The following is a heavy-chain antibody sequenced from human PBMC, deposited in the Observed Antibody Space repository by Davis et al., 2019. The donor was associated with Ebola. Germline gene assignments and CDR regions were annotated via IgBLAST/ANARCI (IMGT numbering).Heavy chain of an antibody. D-gene: IGHD2-15*01. CDR2: IWYDGSNK. V-gene: IGHV3-33*01. CDR1: GFTFSSYD. Sequence: GGSLRLSCAASGFTFSSYDMHWVRQAPGKGLEWVAVIWYDGSNKYYVDSMKGRFTISRDNSNNLLYLQMNSLRAEDTAVYYCAIPDCSGANCYSVYIKNWGQGTLVTVSS. CDR3: AIPDCSGANCYSVYIKN. J-gene: IGHJ4*02.